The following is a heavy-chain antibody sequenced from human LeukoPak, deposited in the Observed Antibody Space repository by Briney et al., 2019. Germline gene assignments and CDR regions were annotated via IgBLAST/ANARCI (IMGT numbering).Heavy chain of an antibody. V-gene: IGHV3-23*01. J-gene: IGHJ2*01. CDR1: GFTFSSYA. CDR2: ISGSGGST. CDR3: AKLDYGDYGYFDL. D-gene: IGHD4-17*01. Sequence: GGSLRLSRAASGFTFSSYAMSWVRQAPGKGLEWVSAISGSGGSTYYADSVKGRFTISRDNSKNTLYLQMNSLRAEDTAVYYCAKLDYGDYGYFDLWGRGTLVTVSS.